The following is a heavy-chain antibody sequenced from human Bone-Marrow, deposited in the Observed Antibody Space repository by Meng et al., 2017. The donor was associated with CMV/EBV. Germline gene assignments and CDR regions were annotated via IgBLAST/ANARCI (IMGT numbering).Heavy chain of an antibody. V-gene: IGHV1-69*05. CDR1: GTVSSYA. J-gene: IGHJ4*02. CDR2: IIPIFGTA. CDR3: ARAGGEYSSSNYYFDY. Sequence: GTVSSYAISWVRQAPGQGLEWMGGIIPIFGTANYAQKFQGRVTITTDESTGTAYMELSSLRSEDTAVYYCARAGGEYSSSNYYFDYWGQGTLVTVSS. D-gene: IGHD6-6*01.